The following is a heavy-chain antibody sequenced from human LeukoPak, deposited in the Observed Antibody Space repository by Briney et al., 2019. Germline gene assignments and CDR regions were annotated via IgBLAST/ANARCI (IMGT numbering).Heavy chain of an antibody. CDR2: ISRSSSYT. D-gene: IGHD2-8*01. CDR1: GFTFSDYY. J-gene: IGHJ5*01. Sequence: PGGSLRLSCAASGFTFSDYYMSWIRQAPGKGLEWVSYISRSSSYTKYADSVKGRFTISRDNAKNSLYLQMNNLRAEDTAVYYCARYLHDNGAFDSWGQGTLVTVSS. V-gene: IGHV3-11*03. CDR3: ARYLHDNGAFDS.